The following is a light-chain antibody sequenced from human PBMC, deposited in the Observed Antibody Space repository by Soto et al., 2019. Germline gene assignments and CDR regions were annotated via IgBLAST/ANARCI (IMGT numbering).Light chain of an antibody. J-gene: IGLJ3*02. CDR3: VLYMGSGISG. V-gene: IGLV8-61*01. CDR1: SGSVSTSYY. Sequence: QTVVTQEPSFSVSPGGTVTLTCGLSSGSVSTSYYPSWYQQTPGQAPRTLIYSTNTRSSGVLDRFSGSILGNKAALTITGAQADDESDYYCVLYMGSGISGFGGGTKLTVL. CDR2: STN.